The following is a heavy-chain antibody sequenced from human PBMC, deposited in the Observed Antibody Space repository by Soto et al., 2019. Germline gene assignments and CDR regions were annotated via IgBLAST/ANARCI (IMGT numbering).Heavy chain of an antibody. CDR3: ARDGGGYSTSFAMDV. CDR2: TFYRSKWYS. Sequence: SQTLSLTCAISGDSVSSNSAAWNWIRQSPSRGLEWLGRTFYRSKWYSDYAVSLRGRITINSDTSKNQFSLQLNSVAPEDTAIYFCARDGGGYSTSFAMDVWGQGTPVTVSS. V-gene: IGHV6-1*01. J-gene: IGHJ6*02. D-gene: IGHD6-6*01. CDR1: GDSVSSNSAA.